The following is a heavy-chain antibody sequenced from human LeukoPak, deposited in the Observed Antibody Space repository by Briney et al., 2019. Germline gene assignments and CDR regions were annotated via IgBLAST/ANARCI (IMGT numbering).Heavy chain of an antibody. J-gene: IGHJ3*02. CDR1: GFTLSSHG. CDR3: APLVVDTSLVLDGFDI. V-gene: IGHV3-23*01. Sequence: GGSLRLSCEASGFTLSSHGIDWVRQAPGKGLEWVSGIVASGTRTHYADSVRGRFTISRDNSKKTVYLQMNSLRAEDTAVYYCAPLVVDTSLVLDGFDIWGQGAMVTVS. CDR2: IVASGTRT. D-gene: IGHD5-18*01.